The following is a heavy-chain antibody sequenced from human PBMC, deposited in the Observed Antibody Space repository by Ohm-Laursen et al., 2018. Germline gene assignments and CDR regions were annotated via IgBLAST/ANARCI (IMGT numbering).Heavy chain of an antibody. CDR1: GFTFDDYA. D-gene: IGHD3-10*01. J-gene: IGHJ4*02. CDR2: ITWNGGRI. Sequence: SLRLSCAAFGFTFDDYAMHWVRQAPGKGLEWVSGITWNGGRIDYADSVKGRFTISRDNAKNSLYLQMNTLRAEDTALYYCAKGLYGPGSYYFDYWGQGTLVTVSS. CDR3: AKGLYGPGSYYFDY. V-gene: IGHV3-9*01.